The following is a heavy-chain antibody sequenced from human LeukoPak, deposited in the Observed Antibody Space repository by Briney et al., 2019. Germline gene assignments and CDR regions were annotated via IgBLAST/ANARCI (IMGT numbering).Heavy chain of an antibody. V-gene: IGHV4-39*07. CDR1: GGSISSSSYY. J-gene: IGHJ5*02. Sequence: PSETLSLTCTVSGGSISSSSYYWGWIRQPPGEGLEWIGSIYYSGSIYYNPSLKSRVTISVDTSKNQFSLKLSSVTAADTAVYYCARACGYYDFWSDANWFDPWGQGTLVTVSS. D-gene: IGHD3-3*01. CDR2: IYYSGSI. CDR3: ARACGYYDFWSDANWFDP.